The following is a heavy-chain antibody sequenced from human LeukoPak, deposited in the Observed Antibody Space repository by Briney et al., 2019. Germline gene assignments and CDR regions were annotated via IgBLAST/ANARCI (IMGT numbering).Heavy chain of an antibody. CDR1: GGTFSSYA. J-gene: IGHJ4*02. CDR2: IIPIFGTA. D-gene: IGHD3-10*01. CDR3: AVGGYYRSRLGY. Sequence: SVEVSCKASGGTFSSYAISWVRQAPGQGLEWMGRIIPIFGTANYAQKFQGRFTITTDESTSTAYMELSSLRSEDTAVYYCAVGGYYRSRLGYWGQGTLVTVSS. V-gene: IGHV1-69*05.